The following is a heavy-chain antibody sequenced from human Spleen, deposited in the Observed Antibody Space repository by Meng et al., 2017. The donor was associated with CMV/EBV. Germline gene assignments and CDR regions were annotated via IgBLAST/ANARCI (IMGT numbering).Heavy chain of an antibody. Sequence: LQLQECGTGLVKPSETLSLTCTVSSGSISGSSYYWGWIRHTPGKGLEWIGTIYYSGNTYYNPSLKSRVTISLDTSKNQFSLKLSSVTAADTAVYYCARSSRGYSGPFDYWGQGTLVTVSS. J-gene: IGHJ4*02. D-gene: IGHD5-12*01. CDR3: ARSSRGYSGPFDY. V-gene: IGHV4-39*07. CDR1: SGSISGSSYY. CDR2: IYYSGNT.